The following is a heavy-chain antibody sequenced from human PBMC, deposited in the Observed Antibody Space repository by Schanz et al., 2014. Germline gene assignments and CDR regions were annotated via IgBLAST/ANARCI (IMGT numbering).Heavy chain of an antibody. CDR2: IEYDEKNE. D-gene: IGHD6-13*01. CDR1: GFAFSDYG. V-gene: IGHV3-33*08. CDR3: ARGYSNIWSPMAY. J-gene: IGHJ4*02. Sequence: QVQLVESGGGVVQPGKSLRLSCAASGFAFSDYGMHWVRQAPGKGLEWVAFIEYDEKNEYYADSVKGRFTITRDIAKNSLSLQMNSLRAEDTAVYYCARGYSNIWSPMAYWGQGTLVTVSS.